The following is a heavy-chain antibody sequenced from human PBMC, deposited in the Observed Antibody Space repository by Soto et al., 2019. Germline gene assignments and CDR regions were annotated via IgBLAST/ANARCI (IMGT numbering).Heavy chain of an antibody. D-gene: IGHD3-10*01. V-gene: IGHV1-18*01. CDR3: ARDQRSTAHPYYFYGLDV. Sequence: ASVKVSCKASGYSFTSYGITWVRQAPGQGLEWMGWISAYNRNANYAQKFRGRVTMTTDTSTSTAYMELRSLRSDDTAVYYCARDQRSTAHPYYFYGLDVWGQGTTVTVSS. CDR1: GYSFTSYG. CDR2: ISAYNRNA. J-gene: IGHJ6*02.